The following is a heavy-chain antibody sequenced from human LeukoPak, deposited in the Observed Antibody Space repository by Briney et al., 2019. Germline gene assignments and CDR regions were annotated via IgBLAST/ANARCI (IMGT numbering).Heavy chain of an antibody. V-gene: IGHV4-39*02. Sequence: SETLSLTCTVSGGSISSSSYYWGWIRQPPGKGLEWIGSIYYSGSTYYNPSLKSRVTISVDTSKNQFSLKLSSVTAADTAVYYCARDGFAGYSSSSVWFDPWGQGTLVTVSS. D-gene: IGHD6-6*01. CDR1: GGSISSSSYY. CDR2: IYYSGST. J-gene: IGHJ5*02. CDR3: ARDGFAGYSSSSVWFDP.